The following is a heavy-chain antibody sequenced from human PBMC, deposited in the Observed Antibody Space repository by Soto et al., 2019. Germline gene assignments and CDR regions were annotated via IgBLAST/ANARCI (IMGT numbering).Heavy chain of an antibody. CDR3: ARDNDYGDPNYYYYYMDV. CDR1: GYTFTSYG. V-gene: IGHV1-18*01. CDR2: ISAYNGNT. Sequence: GASVKVSCKASGYTFTSYGISWVRQAPGQGLEWMGWISAYNGNTNYAQKLQGRVTMTTDTSTSTAYMELRSLRSDDTAVYYCARDNDYGDPNYYYYYMDVWGKGTTVTVSS. J-gene: IGHJ6*03. D-gene: IGHD4-17*01.